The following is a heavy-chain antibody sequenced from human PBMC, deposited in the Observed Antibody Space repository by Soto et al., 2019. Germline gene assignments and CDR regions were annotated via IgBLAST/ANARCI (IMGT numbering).Heavy chain of an antibody. CDR1: GYTLITYF. J-gene: IGHJ5*02. D-gene: IGHD6-6*01. V-gene: IGHV1-46*03. CDR2: INPSRGTT. CDR3: ARLYISSSYWFDP. Sequence: SVKVSCKASGYTLITYFMHWVRQAPGQGLEWMGVINPSRGTTSYAQKFQDRVTMTRDTSASTVYMELSSLRSDDTAMYYCARLYISSSYWFDPWGQGTLVTVSS.